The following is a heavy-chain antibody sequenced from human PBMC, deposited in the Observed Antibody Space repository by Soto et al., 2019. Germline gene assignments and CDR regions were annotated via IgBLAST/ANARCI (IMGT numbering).Heavy chain of an antibody. CDR2: ISGSGEST. Sequence: EVQLLESGGDLVQPGGSLRLSCAVSGFTFSNYAMSWVRQPPGKGLEWVSTISGSGESTFYANSVKGRFTIFRDNSKNTLYLQMNSLRAEDTAVYYCAKFKDYYQGSGSRTYYFYGMDVWDQGTTVTVSS. J-gene: IGHJ6*02. CDR1: GFTFSNYA. V-gene: IGHV3-23*01. D-gene: IGHD3-10*01. CDR3: AKFKDYYQGSGSRTYYFYGMDV.